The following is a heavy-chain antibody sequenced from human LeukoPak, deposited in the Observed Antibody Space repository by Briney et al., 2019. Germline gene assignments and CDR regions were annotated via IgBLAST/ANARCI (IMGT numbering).Heavy chain of an antibody. V-gene: IGHV1-2*02. D-gene: IGHD4/OR15-4a*01. Sequence: ASVKVSCKASGYTFIGYYMHWVRQAPGQGLEWMGWINPNSGGTNYAQKFQGRVTMTRDTSISTAYMELSRLRSDDTAVYYCARGDRLTVLEPFDYWGQGTLVAVSS. CDR2: INPNSGGT. CDR1: GYTFIGYY. CDR3: ARGDRLTVLEPFDY. J-gene: IGHJ4*02.